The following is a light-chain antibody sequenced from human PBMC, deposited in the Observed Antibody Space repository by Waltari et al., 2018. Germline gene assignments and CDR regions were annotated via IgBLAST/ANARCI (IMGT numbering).Light chain of an antibody. CDR2: EVS. CDR3: SSYTSSSTYV. V-gene: IGLV2-14*01. J-gene: IGLJ1*01. Sequence: QSALTQPASVSGSPGQSITISCTGPSSDVGGYNYVSWYQQQPGKAPKLMIYEVSNRPSGVSKRFSGSKSGNTASLTISGLQAEDEADYYCSSYTSSSTYVFGTGTKVTVL. CDR1: SSDVGGYNY.